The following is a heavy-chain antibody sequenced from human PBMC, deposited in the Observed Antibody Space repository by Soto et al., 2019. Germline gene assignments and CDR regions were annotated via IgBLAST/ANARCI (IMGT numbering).Heavy chain of an antibody. V-gene: IGHV4-59*01. D-gene: IGHD4-17*01. CDR2: IYYSGRT. J-gene: IGHJ4*02. CDR3: ARVGGDDFGDSGGFDY. CDR1: GGSIRYYF. Sequence: SETLSPTCTVSGGSIRYYFWTWIRQPPGKGLEWIGYIYYSGRTNYNPSLKSRVSISVDTSKNHFSLQLRSVTAADTAVYYCARVGGDDFGDSGGFDYWGQGTLVTVSS.